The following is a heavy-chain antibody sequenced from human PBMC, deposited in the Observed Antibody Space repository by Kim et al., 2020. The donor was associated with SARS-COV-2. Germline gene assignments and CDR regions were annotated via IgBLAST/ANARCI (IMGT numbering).Heavy chain of an antibody. D-gene: IGHD1-7*01. CDR1: GFIFSDYA. J-gene: IGHJ4*02. V-gene: IGHV3-64D*06. CDR3: VKYGRNYGAVL. Sequence: GGSLRLSCTGSGFIFSDYAIHWVRRAPGNGLQFVTATTRSGGGSFYADSEVDRFTISRDNPRNTHFLQVTSLSVEDTAVYYCVKYGRNYGAVLWGQGTLVTVSS. CDR2: TTRSGGGS.